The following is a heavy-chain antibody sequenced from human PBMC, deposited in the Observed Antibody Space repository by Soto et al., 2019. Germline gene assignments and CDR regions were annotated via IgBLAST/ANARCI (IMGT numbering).Heavy chain of an antibody. CDR1: GFTFGDYA. CDR2: IRSKAYGGTT. V-gene: IGHV3-49*03. Sequence: PGGSLRLSCTASGFTFGDYAMIWFRQAPGKGLEWVGFIRSKAYGGTTEYAASVKGRFTISRDDSKSIAYLQMNSLKTEDTAVYYCRVPRLMLTFGGVLDYWGQGTLVTVSS. J-gene: IGHJ4*02. D-gene: IGHD3-16*01. CDR3: RVPRLMLTFGGVLDY.